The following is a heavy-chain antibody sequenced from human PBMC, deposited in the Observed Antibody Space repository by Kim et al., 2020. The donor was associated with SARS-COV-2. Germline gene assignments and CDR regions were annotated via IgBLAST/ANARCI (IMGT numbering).Heavy chain of an antibody. J-gene: IGHJ3*02. D-gene: IGHD6-13*01. CDR3: AKDSEYSSSWYLRYAFDI. CDR1: GFTFSSYG. Sequence: GGSLRLSCAASGFTFSSYGMHWVRQAPGKGLEWVAVISYDGSNKYYADSVKGRFTISRDNSKNTLYLQMNSLRAEDTAVYYCAKDSEYSSSWYLRYAFDIWGQGTMVTVSS. CDR2: ISYDGSNK. V-gene: IGHV3-30*18.